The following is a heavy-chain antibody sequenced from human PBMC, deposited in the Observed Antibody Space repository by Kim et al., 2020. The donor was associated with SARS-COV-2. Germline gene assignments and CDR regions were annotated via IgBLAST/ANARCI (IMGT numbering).Heavy chain of an antibody. D-gene: IGHD2-21*02. V-gene: IGHV3-33*01. CDR3: ARDLVGCGGDCWNGMDV. CDR2: IWYDGSNK. J-gene: IGHJ6*02. Sequence: GGSLRLSCAASGFTFSSYGMHWVRQAPGKGLEWVAVIWYDGSNKYYADSVKGRFTISRDNSKNTLYLQMNSLRAEDTAVYYCARDLVGCGGDCWNGMDVWGQGTTVTVSS. CDR1: GFTFSSYG.